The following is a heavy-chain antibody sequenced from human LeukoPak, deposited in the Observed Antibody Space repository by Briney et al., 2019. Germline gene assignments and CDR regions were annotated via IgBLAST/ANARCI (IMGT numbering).Heavy chain of an antibody. CDR1: GFTFSSYA. V-gene: IGHV3-74*01. CDR3: ARASYDYGDYYGAFDI. D-gene: IGHD4-17*01. Sequence: PGGSLRLSCAASGFTFSSYAMSWVRQAPGKGLVWVSRTNSDGINTSYADSVKGRFTISRDNAKNTLNLQMNSLRAEDTAVYYCARASYDYGDYYGAFDIWGQGTMVTVSS. CDR2: TNSDGINT. J-gene: IGHJ3*02.